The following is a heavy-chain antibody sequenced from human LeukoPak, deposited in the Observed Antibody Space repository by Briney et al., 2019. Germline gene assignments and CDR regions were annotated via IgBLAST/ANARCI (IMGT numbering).Heavy chain of an antibody. CDR1: GFTFSNAW. CDR2: IKSKTDGGTT. D-gene: IGHD2-2*01. V-gene: IGHV3-15*01. J-gene: IGHJ3*02. CDR3: ATDPLIVVVPAAIGGVQNDAFDI. Sequence: GASLRLSCAASGFTFSNAWMSWVRQAPGKGLKWVGRIKSKTDGGTTDYAAPVKGRFTISRDDSKNTLYLQMNSLKTEDTAVYYCATDPLIVVVPAAIGGVQNDAFDIWGQGTMVTVSS.